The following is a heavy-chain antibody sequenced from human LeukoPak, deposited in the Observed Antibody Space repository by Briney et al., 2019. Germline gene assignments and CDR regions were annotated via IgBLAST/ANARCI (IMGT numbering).Heavy chain of an antibody. V-gene: IGHV3-7*01. Sequence: PGGSLRLSCAASGFTFNTDWMTWVRQAPGKGLEWVASINQGGSGKYYPDSVKGRFTISRDNAKNSLYLQMNSLRAEDTAVYYCARVPYYDSSGPSLDDYWGQGTLVTVSS. CDR2: INQGGSGK. CDR3: ARVPYYDSSGPSLDDY. J-gene: IGHJ4*02. D-gene: IGHD3-22*01. CDR1: GFTFNTDW.